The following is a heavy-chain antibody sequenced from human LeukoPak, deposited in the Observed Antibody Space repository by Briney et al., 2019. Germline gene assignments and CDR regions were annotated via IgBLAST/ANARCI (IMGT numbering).Heavy chain of an antibody. V-gene: IGHV1-69*05. CDR3: ARGRGYSYGRYNWFDP. D-gene: IGHD5-18*01. CDR2: IIPIFGTA. Sequence: SVKVSCKASGGTFSSYAISWVRQAPGQGLEWMGGIIPIFGTAHYAQKFQGRVTITTDESTSTAYMELSSLRSEDTAVYYCARGRGYSYGRYNWFDPWGQGTLVTVSS. J-gene: IGHJ5*02. CDR1: GGTFSSYA.